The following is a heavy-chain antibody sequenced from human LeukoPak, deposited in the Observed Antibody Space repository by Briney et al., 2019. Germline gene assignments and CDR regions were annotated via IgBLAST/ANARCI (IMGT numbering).Heavy chain of an antibody. Sequence: GASVKVSCKASGYTFTSYGISWVRQAAGQGREGMGWISAYNGNTNYAQKLQGRVTMTTDTSTSTAYMELRSLRSDDTAVYYCARPDIYGGHQLDYWGQGTLVTVSS. J-gene: IGHJ4*02. CDR2: ISAYNGNT. V-gene: IGHV1-18*01. D-gene: IGHD4-23*01. CDR3: ARPDIYGGHQLDY. CDR1: GYTFTSYG.